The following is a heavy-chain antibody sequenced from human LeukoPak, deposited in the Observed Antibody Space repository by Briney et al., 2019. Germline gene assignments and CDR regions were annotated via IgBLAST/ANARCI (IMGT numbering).Heavy chain of an antibody. CDR3: ARGRYGDFWSGSTATYYYGMDV. D-gene: IGHD3-3*01. V-gene: IGHV4-34*01. Sequence: PSETLSLTCAVYGGSFSGYYWSGIRQPPGKGLEWIGEINHSGSTNYNPSLKRRVTISVDTSNNQFSLKLSSVTAADTAVYYCARGRYGDFWSGSTATYYYGMDVWGQGTTVTVSS. J-gene: IGHJ6*02. CDR1: GGSFSGYY. CDR2: INHSGST.